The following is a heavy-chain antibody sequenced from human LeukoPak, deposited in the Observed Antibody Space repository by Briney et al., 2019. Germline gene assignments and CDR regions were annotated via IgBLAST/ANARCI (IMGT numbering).Heavy chain of an antibody. D-gene: IGHD3-3*01. CDR1: GYTFTSYY. Sequence: GASVKVSCKASGYTFTSYYMHWVRQAPGQGLEWMGWISGYNGNIKYAQKLQGRVTMTTDTSTSTAYMELRSLRSDDTAVYYCARLCHDFWSGYYTYFDYWGQGTLVTVSS. V-gene: IGHV1-18*04. CDR3: ARLCHDFWSGYYTYFDY. J-gene: IGHJ4*02. CDR2: ISGYNGNI.